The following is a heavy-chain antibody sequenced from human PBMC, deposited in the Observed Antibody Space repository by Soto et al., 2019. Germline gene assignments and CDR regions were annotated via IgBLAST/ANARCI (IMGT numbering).Heavy chain of an antibody. Sequence: QVQLQESGPGLVKPSQTLSLTCTVSGGSISSGGYYWSWIRQHPGKGLEWIGYIYYSGSTYYNPSLKSRVTISVDTSKNQCSRKLSSVTAADTAVYYCARDYYGSGSLAYGMDVWGQGTTVTVSS. CDR2: IYYSGST. J-gene: IGHJ6*02. CDR3: ARDYYGSGSLAYGMDV. V-gene: IGHV4-31*03. CDR1: GGSISSGGYY. D-gene: IGHD3-10*01.